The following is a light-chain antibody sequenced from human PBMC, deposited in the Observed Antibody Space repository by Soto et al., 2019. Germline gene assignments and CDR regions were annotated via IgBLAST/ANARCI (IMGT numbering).Light chain of an antibody. CDR2: DAS. CDR3: QQYEDLTLT. V-gene: IGKV1-33*01. J-gene: IGKJ1*01. CDR1: QDINNF. Sequence: DIQMTQSPSSLSASVGDSVTISCQASQDINNFLNWYQQKPGKPPQLLIYDASTLEKGVPSRFSGAGSGADFSFTISNLQPEDSATYYCQQYEDLTLTFGQGTKVEIK.